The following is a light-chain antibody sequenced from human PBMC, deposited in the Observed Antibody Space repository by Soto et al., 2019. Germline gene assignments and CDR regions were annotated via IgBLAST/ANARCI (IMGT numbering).Light chain of an antibody. J-gene: IGKJ2*01. V-gene: IGKV3-15*01. CDR3: QQDNDWRYT. CDR1: QSVSSN. CDR2: GAS. Sequence: EIVMTQSPATLPVSPGERATLSCRASQSVSSNLAWYQQKLGQAPRLLLYGASTRATGIPARFSGSRSGTVFTLTISGWQSEDFAVYYCQQDNDWRYTFGQGTKLEIK.